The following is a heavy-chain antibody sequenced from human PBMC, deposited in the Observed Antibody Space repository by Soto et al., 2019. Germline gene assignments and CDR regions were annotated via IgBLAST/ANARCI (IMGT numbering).Heavy chain of an antibody. J-gene: IGHJ4*02. D-gene: IGHD1-1*01. CDR3: SPRNVAPPSPFDY. V-gene: IGHV2-5*02. Sequence: QITLKESGPTLVKPTQTLTLTCTFSGFSLRTSGVGVGWIRQPPGKALEWLALIYWDNDKRYSPSLKSRLTSTQGSPKNQGVPTITNIDPVDHTTYFRSPRNVAPPSPFDYWGQGTLVTVSS. CDR2: IYWDNDK. CDR1: GFSLRTSGVG.